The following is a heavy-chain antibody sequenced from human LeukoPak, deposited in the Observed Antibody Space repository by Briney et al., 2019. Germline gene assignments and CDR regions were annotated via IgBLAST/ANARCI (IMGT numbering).Heavy chain of an antibody. J-gene: IGHJ4*02. CDR3: AKDFGVYYDRYNFDY. CDR1: GFTFSSYG. D-gene: IGHD3-22*01. Sequence: SGGSLRLSCAASGFTFSSYGMHWVRQAPGKGLEWVAVISYDGSNKYYADSVKGRFTISRDNSKNTLYLQMNSLRAEDTAVYYCAKDFGVYYDRYNFDYWGQGTLVTVSS. V-gene: IGHV3-30*18. CDR2: ISYDGSNK.